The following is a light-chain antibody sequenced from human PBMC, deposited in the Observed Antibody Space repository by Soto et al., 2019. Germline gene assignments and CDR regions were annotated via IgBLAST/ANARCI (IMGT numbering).Light chain of an antibody. CDR2: AVT. CDR3: SSYAGSSDIV. V-gene: IGLV2-8*01. Sequence: QSALTQPPSASGSPGQSVTISCTGTSSDVGGYNFVSWYQQHPGRAPKLIISAVTNRPSGVPDRFSGSKSGNTASLTVSGPQADDEADYYCSSYAGSSDIVFGTGTKVTVL. CDR1: SSDVGGYNF. J-gene: IGLJ1*01.